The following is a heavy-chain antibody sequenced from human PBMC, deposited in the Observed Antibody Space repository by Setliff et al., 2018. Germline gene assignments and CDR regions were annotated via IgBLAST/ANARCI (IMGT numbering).Heavy chain of an antibody. J-gene: IGHJ6*02. Sequence: SETLSLTCTVSGASLRSGSYYWSWIRQPAGKGLEWIGRIYTSGATTYSPSLKSRVSISADTSKNLLSLTLKSVTAADTAVYYCAKEHVVISYVSNTHQHYGMDVWGQGTLVTVSS. CDR3: AKEHVVISYVSNTHQHYGMDV. CDR2: IYTSGAT. D-gene: IGHD2-21*01. CDR1: GASLRSGSYY. V-gene: IGHV4-61*02.